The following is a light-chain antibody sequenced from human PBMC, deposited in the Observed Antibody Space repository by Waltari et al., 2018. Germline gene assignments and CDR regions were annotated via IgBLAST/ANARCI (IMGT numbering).Light chain of an antibody. V-gene: IGKV3-15*01. J-gene: IGKJ2*01. CDR3: QQYDDWS. CDR2: DAS. Sequence: IVLTQSPATLSVSPGGRATLSCRASQSVTTNLAWYQQRPGQAPSLLIYDASTRATGVPARFSGSGSGTEFTLTISSLQSTDFAVYYCQQYDDWSFGQGTKLEIK. CDR1: QSVTTN.